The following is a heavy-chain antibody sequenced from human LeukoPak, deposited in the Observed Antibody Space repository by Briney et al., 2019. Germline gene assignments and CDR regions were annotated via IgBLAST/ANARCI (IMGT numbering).Heavy chain of an antibody. CDR1: GFTFDDYA. Sequence: GGSLRLSCAASGFTFDDYAMHWVRQAPGKGLEWVSGISWNSGSIGYADSVKGRFTISRDNGKNSLDLQMNSLRADDTAVYYCARVKDTNDDITFQHWGQGTLVTVSS. J-gene: IGHJ1*01. CDR3: ARVKDTNDDITFQH. V-gene: IGHV3-9*01. D-gene: IGHD3-9*01. CDR2: ISWNSGSI.